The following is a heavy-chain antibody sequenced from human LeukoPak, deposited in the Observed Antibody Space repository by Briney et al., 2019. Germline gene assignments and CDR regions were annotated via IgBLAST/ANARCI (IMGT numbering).Heavy chain of an antibody. Sequence: SETLSLTCTVSGGSISSYYWSWIRQPPGKGLEWIGYIYYSRSTNYNPSLKSRVTISVDTSKNQFSLKLSSVTAADTAVYYCARDNLGFDYWGQGTLVTVSS. CDR3: ARDNLGFDY. V-gene: IGHV4-59*01. CDR2: IYYSRST. J-gene: IGHJ4*02. CDR1: GGSISSYY. D-gene: IGHD3-16*01.